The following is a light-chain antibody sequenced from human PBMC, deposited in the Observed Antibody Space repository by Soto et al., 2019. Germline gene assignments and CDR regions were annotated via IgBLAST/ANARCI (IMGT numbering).Light chain of an antibody. CDR2: YAS. Sequence: DIQLTQSPSFLSASVGDRVTVTCRASQGIGSVLAWYQQKPGKAPKLLIYYASTLQSGVPSRFSGSGYGTEFTLTISSLQPEDFATYYCQQLYSFPLTFGGGTKVDIK. J-gene: IGKJ4*01. CDR3: QQLYSFPLT. CDR1: QGIGSV. V-gene: IGKV1-9*01.